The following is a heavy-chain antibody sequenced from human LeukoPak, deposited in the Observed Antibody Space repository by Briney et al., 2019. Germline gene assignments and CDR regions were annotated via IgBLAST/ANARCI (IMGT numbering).Heavy chain of an antibody. J-gene: IGHJ5*02. V-gene: IGHV4-39*07. CDR1: GGSISSSSYY. CDR3: ARRAIRWGIAAAQFDP. D-gene: IGHD6-13*01. Sequence: SETLSLTCTVSGGSISSSSYYWGWIRQPPGKGLEWIGEINHSGSTNYNPSLKSRVTISVDTSKNQFSLKLSSVTAADTAVYYCARRAIRWGIAAAQFDPWGQGTLVTVSS. CDR2: INHSGST.